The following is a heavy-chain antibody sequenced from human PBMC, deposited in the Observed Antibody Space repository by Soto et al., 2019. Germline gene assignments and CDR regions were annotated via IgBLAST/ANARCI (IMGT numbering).Heavy chain of an antibody. J-gene: IGHJ5*02. D-gene: IGHD6-6*01. CDR2: IYHSGST. Sequence: TLSLTCAVSGGSISSGGYSWSWILQPPGKGLEWIGYIYHSGSTYYNPSLKSRVTISVDRSKNQFSLKLSSVTAADTAVYYCAGQYSSSSWWFDPWGQGTLVTVSS. CDR3: AGQYSSSSWWFDP. CDR1: GGSISSGGYS. V-gene: IGHV4-30-2*01.